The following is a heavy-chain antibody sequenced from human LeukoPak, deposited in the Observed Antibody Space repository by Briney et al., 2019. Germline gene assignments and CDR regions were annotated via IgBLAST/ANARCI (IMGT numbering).Heavy chain of an antibody. CDR3: AKVATEAYYFDH. CDR1: GFTFSSYE. Sequence: SGGSLRLSCAASGFTFSSYEMNWVRQAPGKGLERVSYIGSFGTTISYADSVKGRFTISRDNAKSSLYLQMSSLRAEDTAVYYCAKVATEAYYFDHWGQGTQVTVSS. CDR2: IGSFGTTI. J-gene: IGHJ4*02. V-gene: IGHV3-48*03. D-gene: IGHD5-12*01.